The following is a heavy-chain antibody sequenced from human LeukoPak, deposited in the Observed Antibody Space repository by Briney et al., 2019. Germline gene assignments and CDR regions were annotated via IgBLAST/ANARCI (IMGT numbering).Heavy chain of an antibody. D-gene: IGHD3-22*01. Sequence: SETLSLTCTVSGGSISSSSYYWGWIRQPPGKGLEWIGSIYYSGSTYYNPSLKSRVTISVDTSKNQFSLKLSSVTAADTAVYYCARQPPWDYYDSSGLFDYWAQGTLVTVSS. V-gene: IGHV4-39*01. CDR3: ARQPPWDYYDSSGLFDY. J-gene: IGHJ4*02. CDR2: IYYSGST. CDR1: GGSISSSSYY.